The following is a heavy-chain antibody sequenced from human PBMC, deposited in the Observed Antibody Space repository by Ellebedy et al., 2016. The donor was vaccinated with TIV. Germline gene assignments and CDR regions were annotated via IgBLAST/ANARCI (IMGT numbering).Heavy chain of an antibody. D-gene: IGHD4-17*01. Sequence: GESLKISCAASGFSFRSYWMSWVRQAPGKGLEWVANIYQDGSGRYYVDSVKGRFTVSRDNAKNSLYLQMNSLRAEDTAIYFCARRGSYGDYAVQIDNRLDPWGQGTLVTVSP. J-gene: IGHJ5*02. CDR1: GFSFRSYW. V-gene: IGHV3-7*01. CDR2: IYQDGSGR. CDR3: ARRGSYGDYAVQIDNRLDP.